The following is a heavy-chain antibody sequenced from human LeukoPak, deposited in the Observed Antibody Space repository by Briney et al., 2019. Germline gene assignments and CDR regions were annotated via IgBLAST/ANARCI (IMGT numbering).Heavy chain of an antibody. CDR3: ARDRPIAAAVISMVV. CDR2: INPNSGGT. D-gene: IGHD6-13*01. Sequence: GASVKVSCKASGYTFTGYYMHWVRQAPGQGLEWMGWINPNSGGTNYAQKFQGRVTMTRDTSISTAYMELSRLRSDDTAVYYCARDRPIAAAVISMVVWGKGTTVTVSS. J-gene: IGHJ6*03. CDR1: GYTFTGYY. V-gene: IGHV1-2*02.